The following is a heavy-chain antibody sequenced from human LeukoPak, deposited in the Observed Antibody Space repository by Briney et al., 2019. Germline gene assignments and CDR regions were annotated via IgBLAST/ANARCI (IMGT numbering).Heavy chain of an antibody. CDR2: IKHDGSEK. CDR1: GFTFNNYW. D-gene: IGHD1-26*01. CDR3: TRGGIWGMDV. J-gene: IGHJ6*02. Sequence: GGSLSLSCVASGFTFNNYWMTWVRQAPGKGLEWVATIKHDGSEKYYVDSVKGRFTISRGNGKNSLYLQMNSLRAEDTAVYYCTRGGIWGMDVWGQGTTVIVSS. V-gene: IGHV3-7*01.